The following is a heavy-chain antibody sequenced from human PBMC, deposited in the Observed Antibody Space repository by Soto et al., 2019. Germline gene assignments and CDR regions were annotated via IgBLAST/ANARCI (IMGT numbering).Heavy chain of an antibody. D-gene: IGHD4-17*01. J-gene: IGHJ5*02. V-gene: IGHV4-39*01. Sequence: SETLSLTCTVSGGSISSGGYYWSWIRQHPGKGLEWIGYIYYSGNTYYNPSLKSRVTISVDTSKNQFSLKLSSVAAADTAVYYCARHKTDYAIPNWFDPWGQGTLVTVSS. CDR1: GGSISSGGYY. CDR3: ARHKTDYAIPNWFDP. CDR2: IYYSGNT.